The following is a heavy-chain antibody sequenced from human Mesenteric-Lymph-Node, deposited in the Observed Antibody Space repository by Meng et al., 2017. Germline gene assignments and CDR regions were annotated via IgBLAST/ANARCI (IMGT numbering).Heavy chain of an antibody. CDR2: ISYAGSNK. J-gene: IGHJ4*02. V-gene: IGHV3-30*03. Sequence: QVQLVESGGGVVQPGRFRRLSCTASGFTFSSYGMHWVRQAPGKGLEWVAVISYAGSNKYYADSVKGRFTISKDNSKSTLYLQMNSLRTEDTAVYYCARRGDGSGYYLDSWGQGTLVTVSS. CDR3: ARRGDGSGYYLDS. CDR1: GFTFSSYG. D-gene: IGHD3-22*01.